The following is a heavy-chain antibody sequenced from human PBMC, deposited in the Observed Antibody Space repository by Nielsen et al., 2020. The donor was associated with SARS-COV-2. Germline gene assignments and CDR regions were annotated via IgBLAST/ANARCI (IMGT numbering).Heavy chain of an antibody. J-gene: IGHJ6*03. Sequence: ASVKVSCKASGYTFTTYAMYWVRQAPGQRLERMGWINAGTGNTKYSQNFQGRVTITRDTSATTAYMELSSLRFEDTAVYYCARKANYYYYMDVWGKGTTVTVSS. CDR3: ARKANYYYYMDV. CDR2: INAGTGNT. CDR1: GYTFTTYA. V-gene: IGHV1-3*01. D-gene: IGHD1-14*01.